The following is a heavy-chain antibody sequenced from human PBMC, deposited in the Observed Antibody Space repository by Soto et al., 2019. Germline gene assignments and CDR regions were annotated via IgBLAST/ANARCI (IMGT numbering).Heavy chain of an antibody. V-gene: IGHV3-33*01. CDR2: IWYDGSNK. CDR1: GFTFSSYG. D-gene: IGHD3-3*01. CDR3: ARDLEKKYYDFWSGSTYYYGMDV. J-gene: IGHJ6*02. Sequence: GGSLRLSCAASGFTFSSYGMHWVRQAPGKGLEWVAVIWYDGSNKYYADSVKGRFTISRDNSKNTLYLQMNSLRAEDTAVYYCARDLEKKYYDFWSGSTYYYGMDVWGQGTTVTVSS.